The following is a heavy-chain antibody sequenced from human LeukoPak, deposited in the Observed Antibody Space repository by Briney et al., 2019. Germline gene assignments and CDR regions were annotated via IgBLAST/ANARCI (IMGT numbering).Heavy chain of an antibody. J-gene: IGHJ4*02. D-gene: IGHD6-13*01. CDR3: ARGSGSSSWYGVGYFDY. Sequence: PSETLSLTCTVSGGSISSGSYYWSWIRQPAGKGLEWIGRIYTSGSTNYNPSLKSRVIISVDMSKNQFSLKLSSVTAADTAVYYCARGSGSSSWYGVGYFDYWGQGILVTVSS. CDR1: GGSISSGSYY. V-gene: IGHV4-61*02. CDR2: IYTSGST.